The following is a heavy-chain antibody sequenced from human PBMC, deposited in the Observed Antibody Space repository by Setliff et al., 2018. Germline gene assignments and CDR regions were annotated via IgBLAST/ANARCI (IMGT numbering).Heavy chain of an antibody. CDR2: ITPIFETA. CDR1: GGTLSGYA. Sequence: SVQVSCKASGGTLSGYAFSWVRQAPGQGLEWVGGITPIFETAHYAQKFQDRVTITADKPTSTVYMELNSLISEDTAVYLCARDSVTLGQLERRGGFRYYDMDVWGQGTTVTVSS. V-gene: IGHV1-69*06. D-gene: IGHD1-1*01. J-gene: IGHJ6*02. CDR3: ARDSVTLGQLERRGGFRYYDMDV.